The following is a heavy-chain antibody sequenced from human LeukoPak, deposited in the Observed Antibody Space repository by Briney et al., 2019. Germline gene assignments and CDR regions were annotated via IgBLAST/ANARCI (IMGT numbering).Heavy chain of an antibody. CDR3: ARDTYSSDWPKYSYYAMDL. CDR1: GYTFSSYG. D-gene: IGHD6-25*01. Sequence: GASVKVSCKASGYTFSSYGISWVRQAPGQGLEWMGWISAYNDNTNYAQKLQGRVTMTTDTSTSTAYMELRSLRSDDTAVYYCARDTYSSDWPKYSYYAMDLRGQGTTVTVSS. J-gene: IGHJ6*02. V-gene: IGHV1-18*01. CDR2: ISAYNDNT.